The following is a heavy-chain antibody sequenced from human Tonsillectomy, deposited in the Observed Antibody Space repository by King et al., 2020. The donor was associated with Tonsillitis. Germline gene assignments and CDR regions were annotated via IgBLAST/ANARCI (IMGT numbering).Heavy chain of an antibody. CDR2: ISGSGSST. Sequence: EVQLVESGGGLVQPGGSLRLSCAASGFTFSSYAMTWVRQAPGKGLEWVSGISGSGSSTYYADSVKGRFTISRDNSKNTLYLQMNSLRAGDTAVYYCAKGVGSVFTARVAFDYWGQGTLVTVSS. CDR1: GFTFSSYA. CDR3: AKGVGSVFTARVAFDY. J-gene: IGHJ4*02. D-gene: IGHD5-12*01. V-gene: IGHV3-23*04.